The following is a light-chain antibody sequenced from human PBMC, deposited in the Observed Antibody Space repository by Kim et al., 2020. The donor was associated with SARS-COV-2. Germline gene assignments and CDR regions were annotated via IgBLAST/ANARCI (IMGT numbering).Light chain of an antibody. CDR1: SGHSSYA. J-gene: IGLJ2*01. CDR3: QTWGTGIVV. CDR2: LNSDGSH. V-gene: IGLV4-69*01. Sequence: QPVLTQSPSASASLGASVKLTCTLGSGHSSYAIAWHQQQPEKGPRYLMKLNSDGSHSKGDGIPDRFSGSSSGAERYLTISSLQSEDEADYYCQTWGTGIVVFGGGTKLTVL.